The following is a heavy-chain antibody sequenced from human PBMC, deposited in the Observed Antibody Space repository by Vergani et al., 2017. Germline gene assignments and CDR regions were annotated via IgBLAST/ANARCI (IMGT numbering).Heavy chain of an antibody. V-gene: IGHV1-69*13. J-gene: IGHJ4*02. Sequence: QVQLVQSGAEVKKPGSSVKVSCKASGGTFSSYTISWVRQAPGQGLEWMGRIITIFGTANYAQKFQGRVTITADESTSTAYMELSSLRSEDTAVYYCARTSHKLRYFDWLLIYWGQGTLVTVSS. D-gene: IGHD3-9*01. CDR1: GGTFSSYT. CDR3: ARTSHKLRYFDWLLIY. CDR2: IITIFGTA.